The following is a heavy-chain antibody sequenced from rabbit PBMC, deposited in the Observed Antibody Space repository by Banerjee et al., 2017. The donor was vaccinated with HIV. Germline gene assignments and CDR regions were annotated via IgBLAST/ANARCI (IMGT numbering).Heavy chain of an antibody. D-gene: IGHD4-1*01. CDR2: TNTSSGNT. CDR1: GFSFSNKYV. J-gene: IGHJ4*01. CDR3: ARNDFSSAWGADL. V-gene: IGHV1S45*01. Sequence: QEQLKETGGGLVQPGESLRLTCTASGFSFSNKYVMCWVRQAPGKGLEWIACTNTSSGNTVYASWAKGRFTISKTSSTTVTLQMTSLTAADTATYFCARNDFSSAWGADLWGPGTLVTVS.